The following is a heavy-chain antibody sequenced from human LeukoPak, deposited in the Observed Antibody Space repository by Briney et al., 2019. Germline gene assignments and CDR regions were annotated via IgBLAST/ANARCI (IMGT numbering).Heavy chain of an antibody. CDR3: ARSGEILEWLLSGYFDY. J-gene: IGHJ4*02. Sequence: ESGPTLVKPSETLSLTCTVSGYSISSGYYWGWIRQPPGKGLEWIGSIYHSGSTYYNPSLKSRVTISVDTSKNQFSLKLSSVTAADTAVYYCARSGEILEWLLSGYFDYWGQGTLVTVSS. CDR2: IYHSGST. V-gene: IGHV4-38-2*02. CDR1: GYSISSGYY. D-gene: IGHD3-3*01.